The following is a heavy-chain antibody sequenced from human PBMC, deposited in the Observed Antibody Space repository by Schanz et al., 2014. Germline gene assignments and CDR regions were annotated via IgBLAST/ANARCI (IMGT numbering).Heavy chain of an antibody. Sequence: VQLLESGGRLVQPGGSLRLSCAASGFIFSNSWMSWVRQAPGKGLEWVGFISFDGRNTGYAHSVKGRFTISRDNSKNTVNLQMNSLRAEDTAVYYCAKEKEEVAADGSFFDYWGQGTLVTVSS. CDR2: ISFDGRNT. CDR1: GFIFSNSW. CDR3: AKEKEEVAADGSFFDY. D-gene: IGHD6-13*01. V-gene: IGHV3-30*18. J-gene: IGHJ4*02.